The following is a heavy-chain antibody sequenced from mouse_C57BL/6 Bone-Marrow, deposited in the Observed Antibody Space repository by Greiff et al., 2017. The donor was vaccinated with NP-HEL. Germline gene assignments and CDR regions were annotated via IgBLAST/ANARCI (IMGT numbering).Heavy chain of an antibody. CDR1: GYTFTSYW. D-gene: IGHD1-3*01. CDR2: IDPSDSYT. V-gene: IGHV1-50*01. Sequence: QVQLQQPGAELVKPGASVKLSCTASGYTFTSYWMQWVKQRPGQGLEWIGEIDPSDSYTNYNQKFQGKATLTVDTSSSTAYMQLRSLTSEDSAVYYCARGRKWSWFAYWGQGTLVTVSA. J-gene: IGHJ3*01. CDR3: ARGRKWSWFAY.